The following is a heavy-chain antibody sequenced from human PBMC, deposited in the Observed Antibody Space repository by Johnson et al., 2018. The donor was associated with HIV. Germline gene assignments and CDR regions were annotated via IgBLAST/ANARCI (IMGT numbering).Heavy chain of an antibody. Sequence: VQLVESWGGEVRPGGSLRLSCVASGFSFDDYNMNWVRQAPGKGLEWVCGINPRPDSAACADSVKGRFTISRDNAKNTLYLQMNRLRAEDTAVYYCALSGGAAAYDAFDIWGQGTMVTVSS. J-gene: IGHJ3*02. CDR2: INPRPDSA. D-gene: IGHD6-13*01. CDR1: GFSFDDYN. CDR3: ALSGGAAAYDAFDI. V-gene: IGHV3-20*04.